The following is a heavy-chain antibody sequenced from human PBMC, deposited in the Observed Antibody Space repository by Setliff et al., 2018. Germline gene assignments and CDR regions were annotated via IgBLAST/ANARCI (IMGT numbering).Heavy chain of an antibody. CDR1: GLTFRNFG. CDR3: ARARSNGWEEPDP. CDR2: ISGASSTI. D-gene: IGHD6-19*01. V-gene: IGHV3-48*01. J-gene: IGHJ5*02. Sequence: GGSLRLSCIVSGLTFRNFGMTWVRQAPGKGLEWLSKISGASSTIYYADSVKGRFTISRDNAQNSLYLQMNNLTAEDTAVYFCARARSNGWEEPDPWGQGTRGTVS.